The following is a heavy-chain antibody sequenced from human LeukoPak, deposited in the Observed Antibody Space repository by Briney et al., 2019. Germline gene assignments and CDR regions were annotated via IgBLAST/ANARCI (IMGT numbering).Heavy chain of an antibody. D-gene: IGHD4-17*01. CDR2: IFTGGSDT. V-gene: IGHV5-51*01. J-gene: IGHJ2*01. Sequence: GEALKISCTASGYSFTTDWIGWVREMRGKGLEWMGIIFTGGSDTKYSQPLQGLVTMSAGRSISTAYLQWNSLKASDTTMYYCGRHFPPAETTGGYFDLLGRGTLVTVSS. CDR1: GYSFTTDW. CDR3: GRHFPPAETTGGYFDL.